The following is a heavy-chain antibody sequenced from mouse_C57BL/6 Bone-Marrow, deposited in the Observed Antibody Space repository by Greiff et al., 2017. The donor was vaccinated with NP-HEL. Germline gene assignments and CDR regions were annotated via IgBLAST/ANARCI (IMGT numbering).Heavy chain of an antibody. J-gene: IGHJ3*01. CDR3: ARSHHYYGSSFAY. V-gene: IGHV1-69*01. CDR2: IDPSDSYT. Sequence: QVQLQQPGAELVMPVASVKLSCKASGYTFTSYWMHWVKQRPGQGLEWIGEIDPSDSYTNYNQKFKGKSTLTVDKSSSTAYMQLSSLTSEDSAVYYCARSHHYYGSSFAYWGQGTLVTVSA. CDR1: GYTFTSYW. D-gene: IGHD1-1*01.